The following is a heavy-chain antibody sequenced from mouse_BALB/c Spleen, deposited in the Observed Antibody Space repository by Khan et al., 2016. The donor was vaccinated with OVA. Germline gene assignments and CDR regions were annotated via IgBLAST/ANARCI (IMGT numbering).Heavy chain of an antibody. CDR1: GFSLSSSGMG. V-gene: IGHV8-12*01. J-gene: IGHJ3*01. CDR3: ARRWEVVPWIDY. D-gene: IGHD1-1*01. CDR2: IYWDDDK. Sequence: QVTLKESGPGILQPSQTLSLTCSFSGFSLSSSGMGVSWIRQPSGKGLEWLAHIYWDDDKRSNPSLQSRRTISKATSSKQLFLKITSVDTADTATYLCARRWEVVPWIDYWGQGTLVTVSA.